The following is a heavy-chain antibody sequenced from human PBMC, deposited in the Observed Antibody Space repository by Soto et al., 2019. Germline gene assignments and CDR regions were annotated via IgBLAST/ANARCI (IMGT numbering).Heavy chain of an antibody. CDR2: ISHRGTT. J-gene: IGHJ5*01. CDR1: GGSFSGHY. Sequence: QVQLQQWGAGLLKPSETLSLTCAVYGGSFSGHYWSWIRQYPGKGLEWIAEISHRGTTNYNPSLKSRVTMSVDTSNNQSSLRLGSVTAPDTAVYYCARRYPRSIFSTALATSYWFDSWCQGGLVTVSS. CDR3: ARRYPRSIFSTALATSYWFDS. V-gene: IGHV4-34*01. D-gene: IGHD2-21*01.